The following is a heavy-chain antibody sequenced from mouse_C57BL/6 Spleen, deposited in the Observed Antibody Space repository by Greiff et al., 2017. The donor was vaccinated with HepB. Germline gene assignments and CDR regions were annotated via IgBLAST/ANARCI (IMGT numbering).Heavy chain of an antibody. J-gene: IGHJ4*01. Sequence: EVKLEESGGGLVKPGGSLKLSCAASGFTFSDYGMHWVRQAPEKGLEWVAYISSGSSTIYYADTVKGRFTISRDNAKNTLFLQMTSLRSEDTAMYYCARPGYSNSYYAMDYWGQGTSVTVSS. CDR1: GFTFSDYG. D-gene: IGHD2-5*01. CDR3: ARPGYSNSYYAMDY. CDR2: ISSGSSTI. V-gene: IGHV5-17*01.